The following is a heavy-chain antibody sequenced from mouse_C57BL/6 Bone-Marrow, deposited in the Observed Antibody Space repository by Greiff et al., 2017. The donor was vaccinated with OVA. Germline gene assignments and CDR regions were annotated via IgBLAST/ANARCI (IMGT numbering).Heavy chain of an antibody. Sequence: EVQVVESGGGLVQPKGSLKLSCAASGFSFNTYAMNWVRQAPGKGLEWVARIRSKSTNYATYYADSVKDRFTISSDDSESMLYLQMNNLTTEDTAMYYCVRDLTGVAYWGQGTLVTVSA. V-gene: IGHV10-1*01. CDR3: VRDLTGVAY. CDR1: GFSFNTYA. J-gene: IGHJ3*01. CDR2: IRSKSTNYAT. D-gene: IGHD1-1*01.